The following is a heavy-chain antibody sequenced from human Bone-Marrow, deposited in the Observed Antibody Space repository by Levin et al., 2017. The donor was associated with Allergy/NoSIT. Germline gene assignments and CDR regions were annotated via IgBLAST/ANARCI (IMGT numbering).Heavy chain of an antibody. D-gene: IGHD2-15*01. V-gene: IGHV2-26*01. CDR2: IFSNDEK. CDR3: ARIRSRGGYCSGGSCYSVIPDY. J-gene: IGHJ4*02. Sequence: SGPTLVKPTETLTLTCTVSGFSLSNARMGVSWIRQPPGKALEWLAHIFSNDEKSYSTSLKSRLTISKDTSKSQVVLTMTNMDPVDTATYYCARIRSRGGYCSGGSCYSVIPDYWGQGTLVTVSS. CDR1: GFSLSNARMG.